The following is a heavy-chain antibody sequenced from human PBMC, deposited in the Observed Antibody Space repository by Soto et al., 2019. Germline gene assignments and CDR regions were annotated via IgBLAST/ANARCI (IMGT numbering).Heavy chain of an antibody. V-gene: IGHV1-46*01. CDR1: GYTFTSYY. Sequence: ASVKVSCKASGYTFTSYYMHWVRQAPGQGLEWMGLINPSGGSTSYAQKFQGRVTMTRDTSTSTVYMELSSLRSEDTAVYYCAREGGGDPFDYGGQGTLVTVSS. CDR2: INPSGGST. D-gene: IGHD2-21*01. CDR3: AREGGGDPFDY. J-gene: IGHJ4*02.